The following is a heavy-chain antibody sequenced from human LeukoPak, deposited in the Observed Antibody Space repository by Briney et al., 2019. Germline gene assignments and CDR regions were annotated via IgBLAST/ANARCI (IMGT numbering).Heavy chain of an antibody. J-gene: IGHJ4*02. Sequence: PSETLSLTCAVYGGSFSGYYWSWIRQPAGKGLEWIGRIYTSGSTNYNPSLKSRVTISVDTSKNQFSLKLSSVTAADTAVYYRARDRRAVAGRGYFDYWGQGTLVTVSS. CDR1: GGSFSGYY. V-gene: IGHV4-4*07. D-gene: IGHD6-19*01. CDR3: ARDRRAVAGRGYFDY. CDR2: IYTSGST.